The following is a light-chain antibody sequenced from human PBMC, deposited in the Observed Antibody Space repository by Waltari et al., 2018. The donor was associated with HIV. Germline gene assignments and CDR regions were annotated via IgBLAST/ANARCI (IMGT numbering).Light chain of an antibody. V-gene: IGLV2-11*01. J-gene: IGLJ2*01. CDR1: STDIGDYNY. CDR3: CSYAGTYTWV. CDR2: DVS. Sequence: QSALTQPRSVSGSPGQSVTISCRGSSTDIGDYNYVSWYQQHPGQVPKLVIFDVSKRPSGVPDRFSGSKSVNTASLTISGLQAEDEADDYCCSYAGTYTWVFGGGTRLTVL.